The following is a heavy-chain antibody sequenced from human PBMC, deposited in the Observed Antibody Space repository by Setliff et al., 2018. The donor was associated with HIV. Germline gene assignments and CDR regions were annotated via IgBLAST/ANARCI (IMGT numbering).Heavy chain of an antibody. CDR2: IFYTGST. V-gene: IGHV4-61*05. J-gene: IGHJ6*03. CDR3: VRGYCSSTTCYDDYYYMDV. CDR1: GGSIRSTSHY. D-gene: IGHD2-2*01. Sequence: TSETLSLTCTVSGGSIRSTSHYWGWIRQPPGKGLEWIGHIFYTGSTNYNPSLKSRVTISVDTSKKQFFLKLSSVTAADTAVYYCVRGYCSSTTCYDDYYYMDVWGKGSTVTVSS.